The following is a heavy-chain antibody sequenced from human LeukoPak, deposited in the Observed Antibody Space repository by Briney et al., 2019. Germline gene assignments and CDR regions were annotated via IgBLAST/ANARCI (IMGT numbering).Heavy chain of an antibody. CDR3: ATPRGGSGSYYYFDY. CDR2: INPNSGGT. Sequence: GASVKVSCKASGYTFTGYYMHWVRQAPGQGLEWMGWINPNSGGTIYAQKFQGRVTMTEDTSTDTAYMELSSLRSEDTAVYYCATPRGGSGSYYYFDYWGQGTLVTVSS. CDR1: GYTFTGYY. V-gene: IGHV1-2*02. J-gene: IGHJ4*02. D-gene: IGHD3-10*01.